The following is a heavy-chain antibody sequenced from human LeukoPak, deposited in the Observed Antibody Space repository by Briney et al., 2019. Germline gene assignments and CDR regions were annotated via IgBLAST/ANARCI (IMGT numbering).Heavy chain of an antibody. J-gene: IGHJ4*02. CDR2: IWSNADKR. CDR1: GFTFSGYG. Sequence: GSLRLSCAASGFTFSGYGIHWVRQAPGKGLEWVAVIWSNADKRYYADSVKGRFTISRDKSKNTLYLQMNSLRGEDTALYYCARDLAGGNTWSFDSWGQGTLVTVSS. CDR3: ARDLAGGNTWSFDS. D-gene: IGHD6-19*01. V-gene: IGHV3-33*01.